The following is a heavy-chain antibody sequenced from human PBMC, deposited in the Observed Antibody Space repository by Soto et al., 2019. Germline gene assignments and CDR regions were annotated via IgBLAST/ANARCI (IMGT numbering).Heavy chain of an antibody. J-gene: IGHJ4*02. CDR2: LQTDGSHS. V-gene: IGHV3-74*01. Sequence: EVQLVESGGGLVQPGGSLRLSCVASGFTFDYYWMHWVRQAPGEGLMWVSRLQTDGSHSAYADFVKVRFTISRDNTKNTLYLQMTHLRAEDTAVYYCARGGDPDYWGQGTLVTVSS. CDR1: GFTFDYYW. CDR3: ARGGDPDY. D-gene: IGHD2-21*02.